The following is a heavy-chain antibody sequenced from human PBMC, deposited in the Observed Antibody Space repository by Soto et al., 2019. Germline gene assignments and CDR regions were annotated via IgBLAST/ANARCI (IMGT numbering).Heavy chain of an antibody. CDR1: GFTFSSYG. J-gene: IGHJ4*02. V-gene: IGHV3-33*01. D-gene: IGHD3-10*01. CDR3: ARVLRRGGFDY. Sequence: QVQLVESGGGVVQPGRSLRLSCAASGFTFSSYGIHWVRQAPGKGLEWVAVIWYDGSNKYYADSVKGRFTISRDNSKNTLYLQMNSLRAEDTAVYYCARVLRRGGFDYWGQGTLVTVSS. CDR2: IWYDGSNK.